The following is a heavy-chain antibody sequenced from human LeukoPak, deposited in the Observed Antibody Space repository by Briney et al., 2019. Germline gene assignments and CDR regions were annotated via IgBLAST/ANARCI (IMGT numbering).Heavy chain of an antibody. Sequence: GSLRLSCAVSGFTFSSYSMNWVRQAPGKGREWVSSISSSSSYIYYADSVKGRFTISRDNAKHSLFLQMNSLRAEDTAVYYCARVFPGYSYGYLVDYWGQGTLVTVSS. CDR2: ISSSSSYI. D-gene: IGHD5-18*01. CDR3: ARVFPGYSYGYLVDY. J-gene: IGHJ4*02. V-gene: IGHV3-21*01. CDR1: GFTFSSYS.